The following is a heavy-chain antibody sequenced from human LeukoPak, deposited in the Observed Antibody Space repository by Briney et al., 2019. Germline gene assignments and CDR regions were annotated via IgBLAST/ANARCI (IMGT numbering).Heavy chain of an antibody. CDR3: ARAATYYDILTGYPSGYYFDY. D-gene: IGHD3-9*01. CDR1: GGSISSSSYY. V-gene: IGHV4-39*07. CDR2: IYYSGGT. J-gene: IGHJ4*02. Sequence: SETLSLTCTVSGGSISSSSYYWGWIRQPPGKGLEWIGNIYYSGGTYYNPSLKSRVTISVDTSKNQFSLKLSSVTAADTAVYYCARAATYYDILTGYPSGYYFDYWGQGTLVTVSS.